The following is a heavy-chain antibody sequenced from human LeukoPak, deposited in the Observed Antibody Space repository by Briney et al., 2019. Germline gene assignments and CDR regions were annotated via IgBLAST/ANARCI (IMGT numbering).Heavy chain of an antibody. V-gene: IGHV4-59*08. J-gene: IGHJ4*02. CDR3: ARGVYYDFWSGPNGFDY. D-gene: IGHD3-3*01. CDR2: IYYSGST. Sequence: SETLSLTCTVSGASISSYYWSWIRQPPGKGLEWIGYIYYSGSTNYNPSLKSRVTISVDTSKNQFSLKLSSVTAADTAVYYCARGVYYDFWSGPNGFDYWGQGTLVTVSS. CDR1: GASISSYY.